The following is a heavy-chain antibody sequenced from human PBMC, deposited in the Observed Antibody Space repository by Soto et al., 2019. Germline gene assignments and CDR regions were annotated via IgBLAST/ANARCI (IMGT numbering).Heavy chain of an antibody. CDR3: ATSLWFGTQVEL. V-gene: IGHV4-34*01. J-gene: IGHJ5*02. CDR1: GGYFNDNY. CDR2: ISRSGTT. Sequence: QVQLQQWGAGLLKPSETLSLSCAVYGGYFNDNYYTWFRQPPGKGLEWIGEISRSGTTKYIPSLKSRASISVETSKTQVSLKVTSVTAADTAVDYCATSLWFGTQVELWGQGALVTVSS. D-gene: IGHD3-10*01.